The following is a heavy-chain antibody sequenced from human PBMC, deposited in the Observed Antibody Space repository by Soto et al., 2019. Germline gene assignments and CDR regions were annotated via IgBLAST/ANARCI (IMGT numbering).Heavy chain of an antibody. CDR1: GGSISSGDYY. CDR3: ARDGGGYDPSFDY. V-gene: IGHV4-30-4*01. CDR2: IYYSGST. Sequence: SETLSLTCTVSGGSISSGDYYWSWIRQPPGKGLEWIGYIYYSGSTYYNPSLKSRVTISVDTSKNQFSLKLSSLTAADTAVCYCARDGGGYDPSFDYWGQGTLVTVSS. D-gene: IGHD5-12*01. J-gene: IGHJ4*02.